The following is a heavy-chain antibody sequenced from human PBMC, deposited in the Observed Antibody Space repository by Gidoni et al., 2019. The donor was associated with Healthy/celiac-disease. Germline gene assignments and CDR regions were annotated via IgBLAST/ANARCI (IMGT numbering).Heavy chain of an antibody. CDR3: ATWGDLYYFDY. J-gene: IGHJ4*02. D-gene: IGHD3-16*01. V-gene: IGHV1-24*01. Sequence: RVTMTEDTSTDTAYMELSSLRSEDTAVYYCATWGDLYYFDYWGQGTLVTVSS.